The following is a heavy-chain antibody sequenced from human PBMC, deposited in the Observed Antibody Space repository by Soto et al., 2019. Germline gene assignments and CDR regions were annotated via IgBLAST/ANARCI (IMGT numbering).Heavy chain of an antibody. J-gene: IGHJ3*02. D-gene: IGHD3-9*01. CDR3: AVGQYYDLLTGFADAFDI. CDR1: GFTFSSYW. V-gene: IGHV3-74*01. Sequence: GGSLRLSCAASGFTFSSYWMHWVRQAPGKGLVWVSRINSDGTSTTYADSVKGRFTISRDNAENTLYLQMNRLTAEDTAVYYCAVGQYYDLLTGFADAFDIWGQGTMVTVSS. CDR2: INSDGTST.